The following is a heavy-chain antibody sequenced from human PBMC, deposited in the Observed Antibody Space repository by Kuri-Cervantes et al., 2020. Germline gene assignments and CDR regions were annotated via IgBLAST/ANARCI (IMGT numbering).Heavy chain of an antibody. D-gene: IGHD1-7*01. CDR2: ISWNSGSI. Sequence: GGSLRLSCAASGFTFDDYAMHWVRQAPGKGLEWVSGISWNSGSIGYADSVKGRITISRDNSKNTLYLQMSTLRAEDTAVYYCARAPYNWNYAYGMDVWGQGTTVTVSS. J-gene: IGHJ6*02. CDR1: GFTFDDYA. V-gene: IGHV3-9*01. CDR3: ARAPYNWNYAYGMDV.